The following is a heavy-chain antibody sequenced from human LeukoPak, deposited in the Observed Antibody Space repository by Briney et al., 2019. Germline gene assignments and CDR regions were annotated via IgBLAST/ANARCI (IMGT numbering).Heavy chain of an antibody. Sequence: PGGSLRLSCAASGFTFSSYAMSWVRQAPGKGLEWVGRIKSKTDGGTTDYAAPVRGRFTISRDDSKNTLYLQMNSLKTENTAVYYCTSSPRGYWGQGTLVTVSS. CDR3: TSSPRGY. CDR1: GFTFSSYA. J-gene: IGHJ4*02. CDR2: IKSKTDGGTT. V-gene: IGHV3-15*01. D-gene: IGHD3-10*01.